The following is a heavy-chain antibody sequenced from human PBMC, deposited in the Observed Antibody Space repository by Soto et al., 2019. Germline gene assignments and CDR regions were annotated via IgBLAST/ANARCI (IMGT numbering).Heavy chain of an antibody. D-gene: IGHD1-7*01. Sequence: EVQLVESGEGLVQPGGSLRLSCAASGFTFSSYAMHWVRQAPGKGLEYVSAISSNGGSTYYADSVKGRFTISRDNSKNSLYLQMGSMRAEDMAVYYCARSDNWNLHYYGMDVWGQGTTVTVSS. J-gene: IGHJ6*02. V-gene: IGHV3-64*02. CDR1: GFTFSSYA. CDR3: ARSDNWNLHYYGMDV. CDR2: ISSNGGST.